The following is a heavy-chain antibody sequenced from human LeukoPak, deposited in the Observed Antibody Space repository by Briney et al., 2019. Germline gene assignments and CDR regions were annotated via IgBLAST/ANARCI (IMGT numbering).Heavy chain of an antibody. CDR2: TSAYNGNT. Sequence: ASGRVSCKASGYTCTSYGISWVRQAAGQWLEWMGWTSAYNGNTNYAQKLQGRVTMTTDTSTSTAYMELRSLRSDDTAVYYCARDGTSYGYAKGYYYHGMDVWGQGTTVTVSS. D-gene: IGHD5-18*01. J-gene: IGHJ6*02. V-gene: IGHV1-18*01. CDR1: GYTCTSYG. CDR3: ARDGTSYGYAKGYYYHGMDV.